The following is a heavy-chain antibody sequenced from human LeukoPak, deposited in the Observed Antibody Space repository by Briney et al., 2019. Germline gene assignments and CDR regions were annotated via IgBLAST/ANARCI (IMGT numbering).Heavy chain of an antibody. CDR3: ARESDILTGSPDY. D-gene: IGHD3-9*01. Sequence: GGSLRLSCAASGFTFSSYSMNWVRQAPGKGLEWVSYISSSSSTIYYADSVKGRFTISRDNAKNSLYLQMNSLRAEDTAVYYCARESDILTGSPDYWGQGTLVTVSS. V-gene: IGHV3-48*01. J-gene: IGHJ4*02. CDR1: GFTFSSYS. CDR2: ISSSSSTI.